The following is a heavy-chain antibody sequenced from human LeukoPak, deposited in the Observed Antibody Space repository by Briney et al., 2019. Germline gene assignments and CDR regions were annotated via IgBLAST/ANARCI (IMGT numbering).Heavy chain of an antibody. V-gene: IGHV3-33*01. CDR2: IWYDGSNK. CDR1: GFTFSSYG. Sequence: GRSLRLSCAASGFTFSSYGMHWVRQAPGKGLEWVAVIWYDGSNKYYADSVKGRFTISRDNSKNTLYLQMNSLRAEGTAVYYCASLGGITFGGVMFRASDIWGQGTMVTVSS. J-gene: IGHJ3*02. CDR3: ASLGGITFGGVMFRASDI. D-gene: IGHD3-16*01.